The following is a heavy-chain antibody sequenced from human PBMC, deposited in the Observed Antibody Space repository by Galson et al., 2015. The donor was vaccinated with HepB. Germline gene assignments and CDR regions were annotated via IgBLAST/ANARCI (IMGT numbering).Heavy chain of an antibody. J-gene: IGHJ2*01. Sequence: ETLSLTCTVSGGSISSYYWSWIRQPAGKGLEWIGRIYTSGSTNYNPSLKSRVTMSVDTSKNQFSLKLSPVTAADTAVYYCARDFRPESLVVPAAIYWYFDLWGRGTLVTVSS. CDR2: IYTSGST. CDR1: GGSISSYY. CDR3: ARDFRPESLVVPAAIYWYFDL. D-gene: IGHD2-2*01. V-gene: IGHV4-4*07.